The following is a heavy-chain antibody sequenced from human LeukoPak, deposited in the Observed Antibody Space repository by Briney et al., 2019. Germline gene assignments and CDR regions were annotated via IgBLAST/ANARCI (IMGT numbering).Heavy chain of an antibody. J-gene: IGHJ3*02. V-gene: IGHV3-23*01. CDR2: ISGSGGST. Sequence: PGGSLRLSCAASGFTFSSYAMSWVRQAPGKGLEWVSAISGSGGSTYYADSVKGRFTISRDNSKNTLYLQMNSLRAEDTAVYYCAKDPVRSQYSSGWYGDDAFDIWGQGTMVTVSS. D-gene: IGHD6-19*01. CDR3: AKDPVRSQYSSGWYGDDAFDI. CDR1: GFTFSSYA.